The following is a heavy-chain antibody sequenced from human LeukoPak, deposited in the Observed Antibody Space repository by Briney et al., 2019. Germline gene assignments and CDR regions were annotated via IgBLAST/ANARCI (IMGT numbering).Heavy chain of an antibody. CDR2: IYYSGST. CDR3: ARGGGYYSSDDWFDP. J-gene: IGHJ5*02. CDR1: GGSISSTTYY. D-gene: IGHD3-22*01. V-gene: IGHV4-39*07. Sequence: SDTLSLTCTVSGGSISSTTYYWGWIRLPPGKGLDWIGNIYYSGSTYDNPSLKSRVTISIDTSKNQFSLKLSSLTAADTAVYYCARGGGYYSSDDWFDPWGQGTLVTVSS.